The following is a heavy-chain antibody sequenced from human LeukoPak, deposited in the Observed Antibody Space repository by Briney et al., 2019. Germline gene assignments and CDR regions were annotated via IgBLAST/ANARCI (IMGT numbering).Heavy chain of an antibody. J-gene: IGHJ4*02. CDR3: AKDRRRYDFDDYYFDY. Sequence: PGGSLRLSCAASGFTFSSYGIHWVRQAPGKGLEWVAFIRYDGSNKYYADSVKGRFTISRDNSKNTLYLQMNSLRAEDTAVYYCAKDRRRYDFDDYYFDYWGQGTLVTVSS. V-gene: IGHV3-30*02. D-gene: IGHD3-3*01. CDR2: IRYDGSNK. CDR1: GFTFSSYG.